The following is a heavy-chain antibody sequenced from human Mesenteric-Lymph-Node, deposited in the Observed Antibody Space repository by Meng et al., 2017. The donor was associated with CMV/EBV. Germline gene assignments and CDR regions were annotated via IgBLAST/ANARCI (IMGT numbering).Heavy chain of an antibody. V-gene: IGHV4-59*01. D-gene: IGHD2-2*01. CDR2: IYYSGRT. Sequence: SETLSLTCAVYGGPFSNYYWSWIRQPPGKGLEWIGYIYYSGRTKYNPSLKSRVTISVDRSRNQFSLRLSTVTAADTAVYFCAREGAPECPSSASCYIDYWGQGSLVTVSS. CDR3: AREGAPECPSSASCYIDY. CDR1: GGPFSNYY. J-gene: IGHJ4*02.